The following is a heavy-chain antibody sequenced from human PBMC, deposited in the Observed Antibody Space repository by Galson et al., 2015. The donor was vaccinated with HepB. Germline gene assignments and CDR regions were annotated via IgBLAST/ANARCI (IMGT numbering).Heavy chain of an antibody. Sequence: SLRLSCAASGFTFSSHTMNWVRQAPGKVLGWVSYITSSSRIIDYADSVKGRFTISRDNAKHSLYLPMNSLRVEDTAVYYCARSQGAMNVWGQGTTVTVSS. CDR1: GFTFSSHT. CDR3: ARSQGAMNV. J-gene: IGHJ6*02. V-gene: IGHV3-48*04. CDR2: ITSSSRII.